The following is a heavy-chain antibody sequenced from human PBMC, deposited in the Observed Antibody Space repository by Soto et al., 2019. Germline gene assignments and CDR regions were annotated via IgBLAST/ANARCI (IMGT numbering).Heavy chain of an antibody. D-gene: IGHD4-17*01. V-gene: IGHV1-24*01. Sequence: QVQLVQSGAEVKKPGASVKVSCKVSGYTLTELSMHWVRQAPGKGLEWMGGFDPEDGETIYAQKFQGRVTMTEDTSTDTAYMELSSLRSEDTAVYYCATWSSDYGDQAASYYYYYGMDVWGQGTTVTVSS. CDR1: GYTLTELS. CDR3: ATWSSDYGDQAASYYYYYGMDV. J-gene: IGHJ6*02. CDR2: FDPEDGET.